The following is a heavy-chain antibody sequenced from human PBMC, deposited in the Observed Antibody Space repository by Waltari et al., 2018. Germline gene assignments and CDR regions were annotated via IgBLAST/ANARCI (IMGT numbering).Heavy chain of an antibody. D-gene: IGHD6-19*01. V-gene: IGHV1-2*02. CDR2: INPNGGGT. CDR1: GYTFTGYY. Sequence: QVQLVQSGAEVKKPGASVKVSCKASGYTFTGYYMHWVRQAPGQGLEWMGWINPNGGGTNYAQKVQGRVTMTRDTSISTAYMELSRLRSDDTAVYYCARSIAVAGATSDYWGQGTLVTVSS. CDR3: ARSIAVAGATSDY. J-gene: IGHJ4*02.